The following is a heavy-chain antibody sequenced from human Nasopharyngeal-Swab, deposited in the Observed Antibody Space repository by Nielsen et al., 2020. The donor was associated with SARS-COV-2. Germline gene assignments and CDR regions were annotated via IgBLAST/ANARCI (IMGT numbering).Heavy chain of an antibody. V-gene: IGHV4-59*11. CDR2: ISHNSGT. J-gene: IGHJ5*02. CDR3: AKEGATGWFDP. CDR1: GVSITGQY. Sequence: SETLSLTCTVSGVSITGQYWSWIRQPPGKGLEWIGYISHNSGTSYNPSLKSRVTMFMDTSKNQFSLRLRSVTAADTAVYYCAKEGATGWFDPWGQGPRVTFSS.